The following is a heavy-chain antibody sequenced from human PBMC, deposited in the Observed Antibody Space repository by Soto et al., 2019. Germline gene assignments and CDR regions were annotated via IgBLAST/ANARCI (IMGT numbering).Heavy chain of an antibody. CDR1: GFTFSSYN. CDR2: ISSSSSYI. V-gene: IGHV3-21*04. J-gene: IGHJ4*02. Sequence: GGSLRLSCAASGFTFSSYNMNWVRQAPGKGLEWVSSISSSSSYIYYADSVKGRFTISRDNAKNSLYLQMNSLRAEDTAVYHCARGHHSSAWYGTFGYWGQGTQVTVSS. D-gene: IGHD6-19*01. CDR3: ARGHHSSAWYGTFGY.